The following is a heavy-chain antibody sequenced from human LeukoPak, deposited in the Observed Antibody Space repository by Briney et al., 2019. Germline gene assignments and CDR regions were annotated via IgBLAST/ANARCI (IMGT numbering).Heavy chain of an antibody. CDR2: IYHSGST. Sequence: SETLSLTCAVSGYSISSGYYWGWIRQLPGRGLEWIGTIYHSGSTYYNPSLKSRVTVSVDISKNQFSLNLSSVTAADTAVYYCARDSSPLRFFLWGQGTLVTVSS. V-gene: IGHV4-38-2*02. CDR1: GYSISSGYY. D-gene: IGHD3-3*01. J-gene: IGHJ4*02. CDR3: ARDSSPLRFFL.